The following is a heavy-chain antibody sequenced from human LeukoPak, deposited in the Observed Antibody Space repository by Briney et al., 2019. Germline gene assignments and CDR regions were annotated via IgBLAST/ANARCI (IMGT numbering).Heavy chain of an antibody. CDR1: GYTFTGYY. V-gene: IGHV1-2*02. Sequence: EASVKVSCKASGYTFTGYYMHWVRQAPGQGLEWMGWINPNSGGTNYAQKFQGRVTMTRDTSISTAYMELSRLRSDDTAVYYCARSRNYYDSSGSQLGYWGQGTLVTVSS. J-gene: IGHJ4*02. CDR2: INPNSGGT. D-gene: IGHD3-22*01. CDR3: ARSRNYYDSSGSQLGY.